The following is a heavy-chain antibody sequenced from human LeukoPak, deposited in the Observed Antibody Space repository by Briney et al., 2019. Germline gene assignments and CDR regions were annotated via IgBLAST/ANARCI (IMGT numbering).Heavy chain of an antibody. CDR2: VYYSGSS. CDR1: GGSISSYY. CDR3: ASSTNWNHDY. V-gene: IGHV4-59*01. Sequence: SETLSLTCTVSGGSISSYYWSWIRQPPGKGLEWIWDVYYSGSSNYNPSLRSRVTISVDTSKNQSSLTLSSVTAADTAVYYCASSTNWNHDYWGQGTLVTVSS. D-gene: IGHD1-20*01. J-gene: IGHJ4*02.